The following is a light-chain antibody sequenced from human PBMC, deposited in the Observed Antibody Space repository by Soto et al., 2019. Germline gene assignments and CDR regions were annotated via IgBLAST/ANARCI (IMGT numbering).Light chain of an antibody. Sequence: EIVLTQSPDTLSLSPGERATLSCRASQSVSKYLAWYQQKPGQAPRLLIDDASNRATGIPARFSGSGSGTDFTLTISSLEPEDFGVYYCQQRSKWPQITFGGGIKVEIK. CDR1: QSVSKY. J-gene: IGKJ4*01. CDR2: DAS. V-gene: IGKV3-11*01. CDR3: QQRSKWPQIT.